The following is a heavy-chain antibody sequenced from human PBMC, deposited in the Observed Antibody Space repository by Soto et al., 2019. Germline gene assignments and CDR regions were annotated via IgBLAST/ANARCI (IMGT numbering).Heavy chain of an antibody. D-gene: IGHD1-7*01. J-gene: IGHJ3*02. CDR3: ARDRSITGTNDAFDI. CDR2: ISAYNGNT. CDR1: GYTFTSYG. Sequence: ASVKVSCKASGYTFTSYGISWVRQAPGQGLEWMGWISAYNGNTNYAQKLQGRVTMTTDTSTSTAYMELRSLRSDDTAVYYCARDRSITGTNDAFDIWGQGTMVTVSS. V-gene: IGHV1-18*01.